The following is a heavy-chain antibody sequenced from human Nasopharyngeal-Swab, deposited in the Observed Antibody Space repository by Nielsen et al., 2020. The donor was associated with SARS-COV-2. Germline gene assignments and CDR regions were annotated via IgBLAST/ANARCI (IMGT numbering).Heavy chain of an antibody. J-gene: IGHJ5*01. V-gene: IGHV3-11*01. CDR3: ASEPGWIES. CDR1: GFTFSNYY. Sequence: GESLKISCAASGFTFSNYYMAWIRQAPGKGLEWVSYISTTGTSTDSADSVKGRFTISRDNANNLLYLQMNSLRADDTAVYYCASEPGWIESWGQGTRVTVSS. CDR2: ISTTGTST.